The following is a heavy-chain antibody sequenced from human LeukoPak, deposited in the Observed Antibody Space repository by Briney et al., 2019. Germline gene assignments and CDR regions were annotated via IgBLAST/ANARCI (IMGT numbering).Heavy chain of an antibody. D-gene: IGHD3-3*01. J-gene: IGHJ5*02. CDR2: IIPIFGAT. Sequence: GASVKLSCKASGGTFSTYSISWVRQAPGKGLEWMGRIIPIFGATKFAHKLQCRVTLTTDESPSTHYMELSSLRSEDTGVYYCAREMNDFGSVDKSSFDPWGQGTLVTVSS. CDR3: AREMNDFGSVDKSSFDP. V-gene: IGHV1-69*05. CDR1: GGTFSTYS.